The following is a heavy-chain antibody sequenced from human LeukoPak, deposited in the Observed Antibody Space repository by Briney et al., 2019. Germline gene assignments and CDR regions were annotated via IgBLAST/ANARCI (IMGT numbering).Heavy chain of an antibody. J-gene: IGHJ6*02. CDR3: AREGKSTATRVGATNYYYGMDV. D-gene: IGHD1-26*01. CDR1: GYTFTSYD. Sequence: GASVKVSCKASGYTFTSYDINWVRQATGQGLEWMGWMNPNSGNTGYAQKFQGRVTMTRNTSISTAYMELSSLRSEDTAVYYCAREGKSTATRVGATNYYYGMDVWGQGTTVTVSS. CDR2: MNPNSGNT. V-gene: IGHV1-8*01.